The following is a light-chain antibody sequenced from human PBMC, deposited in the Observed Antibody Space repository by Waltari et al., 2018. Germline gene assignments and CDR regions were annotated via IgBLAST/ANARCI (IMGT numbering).Light chain of an antibody. Sequence: QSPLTQPASVSGSPGQSITISCTGTSSDVGPYNLVSWYQQHPGKAPKLMIYEDYKPPSGVSNRFSGSKSGNTASLTISGLQAEDEADYYCCSYGSGDTWVFGGGTELAVL. CDR3: CSYGSGDTWV. CDR2: EDY. V-gene: IGLV2-23*01. J-gene: IGLJ3*02. CDR1: SSDVGPYNL.